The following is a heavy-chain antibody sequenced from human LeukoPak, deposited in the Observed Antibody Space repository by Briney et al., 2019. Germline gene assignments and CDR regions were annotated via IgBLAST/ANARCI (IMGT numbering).Heavy chain of an antibody. CDR1: GFTFDDYG. CDR2: INWIGGST. V-gene: IGHV3-20*04. D-gene: IGHD3-10*01. Sequence: PGGSLRLSCAASGFTFDDYGMSWVRHAPGKGLEWVSGINWIGGSTGYADSVKGRFTISRDNAKNSLYLQMNSLRAEDTALYYCARYYDYGSGSYTFDYWGQGTLVTVSS. J-gene: IGHJ4*02. CDR3: ARYYDYGSGSYTFDY.